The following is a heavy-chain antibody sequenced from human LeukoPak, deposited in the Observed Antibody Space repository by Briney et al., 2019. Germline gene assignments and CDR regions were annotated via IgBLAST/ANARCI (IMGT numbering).Heavy chain of an antibody. CDR2: INHSGST. V-gene: IGHV4-34*01. CDR1: GGSFSGYY. J-gene: IGHJ4*02. CDR3: AVGYCSGGSCYSLDY. D-gene: IGHD2-15*01. Sequence: SETLSLTCAVSGGSFSGYYWSWIRQPPGKGLEWIGEINHSGSTNYNPSLKSRVTISVDTSKNQFSLKLSSVTAADTAVYYCAVGYCSGGSCYSLDYWGQGTLVTVSS.